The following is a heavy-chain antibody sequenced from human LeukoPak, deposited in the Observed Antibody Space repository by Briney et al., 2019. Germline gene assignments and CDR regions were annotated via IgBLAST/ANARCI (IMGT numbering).Heavy chain of an antibody. D-gene: IGHD6-19*01. Sequence: EASVKVSCKASGYTFTGYYMHWVRQAPGQGLEWMGWINPNSGGTNYAQKFQGRVTMTRDTSISTAYMELSRLRSDDTAVYYCARDIGSGWYVEAPDYWGQGTLVTVSS. CDR1: GYTFTGYY. V-gene: IGHV1-2*02. CDR3: ARDIGSGWYVEAPDY. J-gene: IGHJ4*02. CDR2: INPNSGGT.